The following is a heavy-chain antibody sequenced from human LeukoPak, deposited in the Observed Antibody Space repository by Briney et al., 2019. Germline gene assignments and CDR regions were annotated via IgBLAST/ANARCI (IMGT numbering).Heavy chain of an antibody. J-gene: IGHJ4*02. CDR1: GFTFSSYS. Sequence: GSLRLSCAASGFTFSSYSMNWVRQAPGKGLVWVSRINDDGSATFYADSVKGRFTISRDNAKNTLFLQMNSLSAEDTAVYYCAREILAPGKTHDYWGQGTLVTVSS. CDR2: INDDGSAT. V-gene: IGHV3-74*01. CDR3: AREILAPGKTHDY.